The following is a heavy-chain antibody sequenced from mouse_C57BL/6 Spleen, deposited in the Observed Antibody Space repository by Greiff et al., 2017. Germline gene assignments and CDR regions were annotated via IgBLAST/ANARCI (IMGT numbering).Heavy chain of an antibody. J-gene: IGHJ2*01. CDR1: GFTFSDYG. CDR3: ARGRDGNFDY. CDR2: ISSGSSTI. D-gene: IGHD3-3*01. V-gene: IGHV5-17*01. Sequence: EVMLVESGGGLVKPGGSLKLSCAASGFTFSDYGMHWVRQAPEKGLEWVAYISSGSSTIYYADTVKGRFTISRDNAKNTLFLQMTRLRSEDTAMYYCARGRDGNFDYWGQGTTLTVSS.